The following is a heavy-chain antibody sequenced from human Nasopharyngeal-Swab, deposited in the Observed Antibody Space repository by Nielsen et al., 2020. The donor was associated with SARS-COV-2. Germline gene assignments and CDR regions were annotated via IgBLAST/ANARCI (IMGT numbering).Heavy chain of an antibody. Sequence: LSLTCAASGFTFSDDYMSWIRQAPGKGLEWGSYISPSGSTIFYADSVKGRFTISRDNARNSLFLQMNSLRAEDTAMYYCAREAPDYYNSGSYFDYWGRGTLVTVSS. CDR3: AREAPDYYNSGSYFDY. D-gene: IGHD3-10*01. CDR2: ISPSGSTI. V-gene: IGHV3-11*01. CDR1: GFTFSDDY. J-gene: IGHJ4*02.